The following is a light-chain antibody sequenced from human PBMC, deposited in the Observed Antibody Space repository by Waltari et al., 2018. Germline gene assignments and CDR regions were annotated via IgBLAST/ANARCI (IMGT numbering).Light chain of an antibody. J-gene: IGLJ2*01. CDR1: SSDVRSYNY. V-gene: IGLV2-14*03. Sequence: QSALTQPASVSGSPGQSITISCTGTSSDVRSYNYVSWYQQHPGKAPKLMIFDVSNRPSGVSNRFSGSKSGNTASLTISGLQAEDEADYYCSSYISSSTLELFGGGTSLTVL. CDR2: DVS. CDR3: SSYISSSTLEL.